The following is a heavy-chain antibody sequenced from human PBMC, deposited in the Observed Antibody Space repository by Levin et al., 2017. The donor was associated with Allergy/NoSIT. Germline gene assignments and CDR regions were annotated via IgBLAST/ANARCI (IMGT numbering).Heavy chain of an antibody. CDR1: GGSISSSSYY. Sequence: SQTLSLTCTVSGGSISSSSYYWGWIRQPPGKGLEWIGSIYYSGSTYYNPSLKSRVTISVDTSKNQFSLKLSSVTAADTAVYYCARHPLLWFWELFYWGQGTLVTVSS. J-gene: IGHJ4*02. CDR3: ARHPLLWFWELFY. CDR2: IYYSGST. V-gene: IGHV4-39*01. D-gene: IGHD3-10*01.